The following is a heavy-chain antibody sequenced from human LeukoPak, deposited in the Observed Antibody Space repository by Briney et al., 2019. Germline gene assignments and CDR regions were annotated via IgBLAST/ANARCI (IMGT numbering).Heavy chain of an antibody. CDR3: ARDFGYYDSSGYYGENFDY. V-gene: IGHV3-21*01. J-gene: IGHJ4*02. D-gene: IGHD3-22*01. CDR2: ISSSSSYI. CDR1: GFTFSSYS. Sequence: GGSLRLSCAASGFTFSSYSMNWLRQAPGKGLEWVSSISSSSSYIYYADSVKRRFTISRDNAKNSLYLQMNRLRAEDTAVYYCARDFGYYDSSGYYGENFDYWGQGTLVTVSS.